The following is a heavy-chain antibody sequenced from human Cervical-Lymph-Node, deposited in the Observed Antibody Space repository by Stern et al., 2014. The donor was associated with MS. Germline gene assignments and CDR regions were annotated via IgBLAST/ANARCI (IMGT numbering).Heavy chain of an antibody. J-gene: IGHJ6*02. CDR2: MKPNSGNK. Sequence: QVQLVQSGAEVKKPGASVKDPCKASGYTFTNYNIDWVLQATGQGLEWMGWMKPNSGNKGDAKRFQGRVTMTRDTSTSTSYIELSSLKAEDTAVYYCARVRFYGSGIYYALGDGMDVWGQGTTVTVSS. V-gene: IGHV1-8*01. CDR1: GYTFTNYN. CDR3: ARVRFYGSGIYYALGDGMDV. D-gene: IGHD3-10*01.